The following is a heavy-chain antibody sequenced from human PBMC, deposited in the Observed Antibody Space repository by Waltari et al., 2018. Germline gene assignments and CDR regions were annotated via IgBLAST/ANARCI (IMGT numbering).Heavy chain of an antibody. CDR2: VCRSFGQA. Sequence: QVQLVQSGAEVKKPGSSVKVSCKASGGTFSSYAISWVRQAPGPGLEWMGGVCRSFGQANYAQKFQGRVTITADEATSTAYMELRSLRSEDTAVYYCARGYYDSSGYAFDIWGQGTMVTVSS. CDR1: GGTFSSYA. J-gene: IGHJ3*02. V-gene: IGHV1-69*01. D-gene: IGHD3-22*01. CDR3: ARGYYDSSGYAFDI.